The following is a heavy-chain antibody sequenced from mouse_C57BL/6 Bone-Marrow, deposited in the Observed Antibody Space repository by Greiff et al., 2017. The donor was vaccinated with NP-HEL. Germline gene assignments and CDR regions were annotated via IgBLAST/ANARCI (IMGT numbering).Heavy chain of an antibody. J-gene: IGHJ2*01. V-gene: IGHV14-4*01. CDR1: GFNIKDDY. CDR2: IDPENGDT. Sequence: EVKLMESGAELVRPGASVKLSCTASGFNIKDDYMHWVKQRPEQGLEWIGWIDPENGDTEYASKFQGKATITADTSSNTAYLQLSSLTSEDTAVYYCTRIWGDDYWGQGTTLTVSS. D-gene: IGHD3-3*01. CDR3: TRIWGDDY.